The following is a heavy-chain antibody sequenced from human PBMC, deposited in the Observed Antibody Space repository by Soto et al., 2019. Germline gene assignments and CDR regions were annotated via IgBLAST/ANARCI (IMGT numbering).Heavy chain of an antibody. CDR3: ARADPGTTPNSDGFDP. Sequence: SQTLCLTCTVAGGTGSSGSGYWSWIRQPPGKGLEWIGYIYYSGSTNYNPSLKSRVTISVDTSKNQFSLKLSSVTAADTAVYYCARADPGTTPNSDGFDPWGQGTLVTVSS. D-gene: IGHD4-17*01. CDR1: GGTGSSGSGY. CDR2: IYYSGST. J-gene: IGHJ5*02. V-gene: IGHV4-61*01.